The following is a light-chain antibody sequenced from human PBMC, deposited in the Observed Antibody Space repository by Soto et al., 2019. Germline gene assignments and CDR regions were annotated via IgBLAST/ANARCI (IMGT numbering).Light chain of an antibody. J-gene: IGLJ3*02. CDR2: EVS. CDR1: SSDVGGHNY. CDR3: SSYAGSNNLV. V-gene: IGLV2-8*01. Sequence: QSALTQPPSASGSRGQSVTISCTGTSSDVGGHNYVSWYQQHPGKAPKLMIYEVSKRPSGVPDRFSGSKSGNTASLAVSGLQAEDEADYYCSSYAGSNNLVFGGGTKLTVL.